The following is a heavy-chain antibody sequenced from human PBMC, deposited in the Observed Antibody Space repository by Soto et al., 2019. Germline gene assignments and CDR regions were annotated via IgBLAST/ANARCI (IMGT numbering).Heavy chain of an antibody. CDR1: GGSFSGYY. CDR3: ARGYGNFDY. D-gene: IGHD4-17*01. CDR2: INHSGST. J-gene: IGHJ4*02. Sequence: QVQLQQWGAGLLKPSETLSLTCAVYGGSFSGYYWSWIRQPPGKGLEWIGEINHSGSTNYNPSLKSRVTISVDTYKNQFSLKLSSVTDADTAVYYCARGYGNFDYWGQGTLVTVSS. V-gene: IGHV4-34*01.